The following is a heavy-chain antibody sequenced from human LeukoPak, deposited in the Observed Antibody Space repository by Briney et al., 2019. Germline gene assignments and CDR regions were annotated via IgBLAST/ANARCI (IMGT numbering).Heavy chain of an antibody. CDR3: ARGTSSSWYGPFDY. J-gene: IGHJ4*02. D-gene: IGHD6-13*01. CDR1: GGSISSYY. Sequence: PSETLSLTCTVSGGSISSYYWSWIRQPPGKGLEWIGYIYYSGSTNYNPSLKSRVTISVDTSKNQFSLKLSSVTAADTAVYYCARGTSSSWYGPFDYWGQGTLVTASS. V-gene: IGHV4-59*08. CDR2: IYYSGST.